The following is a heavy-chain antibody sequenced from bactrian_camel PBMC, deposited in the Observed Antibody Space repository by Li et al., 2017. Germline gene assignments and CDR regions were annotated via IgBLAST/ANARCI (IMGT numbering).Heavy chain of an antibody. D-gene: IGHD6*01. CDR3: AVDNGRLCSSRY. J-gene: IGHJ4*01. CDR2: IAIPGGKT. Sequence: QLVESGGGSVQAGGSLRLSCAASGNTLTSSCMAWFRQAPGKEREGVASIAIPGGKTLYADSVKGRFTISLDKAENILYLQVTYLKPDDAGVYICAVDNGRLCSSRYWGQGTQVTVS. V-gene: IGHV3S54*01. CDR1: GNTLTSSC.